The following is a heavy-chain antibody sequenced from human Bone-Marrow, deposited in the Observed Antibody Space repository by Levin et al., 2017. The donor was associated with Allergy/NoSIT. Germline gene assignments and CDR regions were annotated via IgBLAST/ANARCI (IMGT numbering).Heavy chain of an antibody. CDR2: INDRGDVT. Sequence: GGSLRLSCAASGFTFSMETMTWFRQAPGDGLEFVSGINDRGDVTTYTDSVKGRFTISRDNSKNTLHLQMNSLRAADTALYFCVKGRAHSYFVDYWGQGTLVTVSS. CDR3: VKGRAHSYFVDY. J-gene: IGHJ4*02. D-gene: IGHD3-9*01. CDR1: GFTFSMET. V-gene: IGHV3-23*01.